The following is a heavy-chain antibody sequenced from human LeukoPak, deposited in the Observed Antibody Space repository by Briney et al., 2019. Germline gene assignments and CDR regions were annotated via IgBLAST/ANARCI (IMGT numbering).Heavy chain of an antibody. J-gene: IGHJ4*02. CDR3: ARGLEYQLPSSFDY. V-gene: IGHV3-7*01. Sequence: GGSLRLSCAASGFTFSTYTMNWVRQAPGKGLEWVANIKQDGSEKYYVDSVKGRFTISRDNAKNSLYLQMNSLRAEDTAVYYCARGLEYQLPSSFDYWGQGTLVTVSS. D-gene: IGHD2-2*01. CDR1: GFTFSTYT. CDR2: IKQDGSEK.